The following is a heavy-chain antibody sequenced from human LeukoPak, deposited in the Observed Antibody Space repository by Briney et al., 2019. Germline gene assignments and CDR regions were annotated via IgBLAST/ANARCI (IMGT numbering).Heavy chain of an antibody. CDR2: IYHSGST. CDR3: ARGYSGYDLSYFDY. V-gene: IGHV4-4*02. CDR1: GDSISSNNW. Sequence: SETLSLTCAVSGDSISSNNWWSWVRQPPGMGLEWIGEIYHSGSTNYNPSLKSRVTISVDKSKNQFSLKLSSVTAADTAVYYCARGYSGYDLSYFDYWGQGTLVTVSS. D-gene: IGHD5-12*01. J-gene: IGHJ4*02.